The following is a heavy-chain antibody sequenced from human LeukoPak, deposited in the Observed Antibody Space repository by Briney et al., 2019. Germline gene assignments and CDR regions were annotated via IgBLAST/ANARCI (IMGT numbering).Heavy chain of an antibody. Sequence: GGSLRLSCAASGFTFSGYWMSWVRQAPGKGLEWVANIKQDGSEKYYVDSVKGRFTISRDNAKNSLYLQMNSLRAEDTAVYYCAREGVTMVRGVRTFDYWGQGTLVTVSS. V-gene: IGHV3-7*01. CDR1: GFTFSGYW. CDR2: IKQDGSEK. D-gene: IGHD3-10*01. J-gene: IGHJ4*02. CDR3: AREGVTMVRGVRTFDY.